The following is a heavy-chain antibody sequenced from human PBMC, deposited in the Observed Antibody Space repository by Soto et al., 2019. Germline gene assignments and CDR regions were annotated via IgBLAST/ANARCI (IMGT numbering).Heavy chain of an antibody. CDR3: ARDRADSGSYFGMDV. Sequence: GGSLRLSCAASGFTFSSYGMHWVRQAPGKGLEWVAVIWYDGSNKYYADSVKGRFTISRDNSKNTLYLQMNSLRAEDTAVYYCARDRADSGSYFGMDVWGQGTTVTVSS. CDR1: GFTFSSYG. D-gene: IGHD1-26*01. CDR2: IWYDGSNK. J-gene: IGHJ6*02. V-gene: IGHV3-33*01.